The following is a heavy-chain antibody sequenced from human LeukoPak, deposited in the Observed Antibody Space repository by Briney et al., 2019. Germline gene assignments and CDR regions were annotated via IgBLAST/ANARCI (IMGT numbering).Heavy chain of an antibody. Sequence: GASVKVSCKASGGTFSSYAISWVRQAPGQGLEWMGGIIPIFGTANYAQKFQGRVTITADKSTSTAYMELSSLRSEDTAVYYCAREGWAAAGTYAFDIWGQGTMVTVSS. CDR1: GGTFSSYA. CDR2: IIPIFGTA. CDR3: AREGWAAAGTYAFDI. V-gene: IGHV1-69*06. J-gene: IGHJ3*02. D-gene: IGHD6-13*01.